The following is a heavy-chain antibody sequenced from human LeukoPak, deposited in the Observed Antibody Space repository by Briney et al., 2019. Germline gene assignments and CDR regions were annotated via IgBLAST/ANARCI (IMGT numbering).Heavy chain of an antibody. CDR3: ARRPRGVIIKTWFDS. Sequence: SETLSLTCAVYGGSFSGYYWSWIRQPPGKGLEWIGEINHSGSANYNPSLKRRVTILLDTSKNQLSLNLSSVTAADPAVYYCARRPRGVIIKTWFDSWGQGTLVTVSS. J-gene: IGHJ5*01. V-gene: IGHV4-34*01. CDR2: INHSGSA. D-gene: IGHD3-10*01. CDR1: GGSFSGYY.